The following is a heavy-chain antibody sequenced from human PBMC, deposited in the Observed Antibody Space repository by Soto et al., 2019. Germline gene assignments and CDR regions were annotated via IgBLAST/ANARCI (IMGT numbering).Heavy chain of an antibody. CDR2: MNPSSGNT. V-gene: IGHV1-8*01. CDR3: ARVMSSSWGTSFNY. CDR1: GYTFTSYD. Sequence: ASVKVSCKASGYTFTSYDINWVRQATGQGLEWMGWMNPSSGNTGYAQKFQGRVTMTRNNAISTAYMELSSLRSEDTAVYYCARVMSSSWGTSFNYWGQGTLVTVSS. J-gene: IGHJ4*02. D-gene: IGHD6-13*01.